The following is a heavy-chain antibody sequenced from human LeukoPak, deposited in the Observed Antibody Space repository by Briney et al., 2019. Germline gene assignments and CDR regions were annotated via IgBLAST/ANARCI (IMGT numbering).Heavy chain of an antibody. D-gene: IGHD3-22*01. Sequence: GGSLRLSCAASGFTFSSYWMSWVRQAPGKGLEWVANIKQDGSEKYYVDSVKGRFTISRDNAKNSLYLQMNSLRAEDTAVYYCAYGNCYDSSGSLFDYWGQGTLVTVSS. J-gene: IGHJ4*02. V-gene: IGHV3-7*01. CDR3: AYGNCYDSSGSLFDY. CDR2: IKQDGSEK. CDR1: GFTFSSYW.